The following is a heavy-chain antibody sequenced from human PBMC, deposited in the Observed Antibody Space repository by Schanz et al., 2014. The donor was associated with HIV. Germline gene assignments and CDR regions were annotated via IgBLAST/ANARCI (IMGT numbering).Heavy chain of an antibody. J-gene: IGHJ6*02. CDR1: GFTFDDYA. CDR2: MSWNRGKI. Sequence: QLVESGGGVVQPGRSLRLSCAASGFTFDDYAMHWVRQGPGKGLEWVAGMSWNRGKIGYADSVKGRFTISRDSSRNTLYLQMNSLRAEDTAVYYCAKVATWDYYGMDVWGQGTTVTVSS. CDR3: AKVATWDYYGMDV. V-gene: IGHV3-9*01.